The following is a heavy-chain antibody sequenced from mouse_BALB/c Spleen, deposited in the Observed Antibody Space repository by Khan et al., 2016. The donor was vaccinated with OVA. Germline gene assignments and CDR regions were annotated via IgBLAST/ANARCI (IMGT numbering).Heavy chain of an antibody. Sequence: VQLQESGPGLVAPSQSLSITCTISGFSLTNYGVHWVRQPPGKGLEWLVVIWSDGSTTYNSALKSRLSISKDNSKSQVFLKMNSLQTDDTDMYDCARQPYYHYYIMDYWGQGSSVTVSS. CDR2: IWSDGST. CDR3: ARQPYYHYYIMDY. CDR1: GFSLTNYG. J-gene: IGHJ4*01. D-gene: IGHD2-10*01. V-gene: IGHV2-6-1*01.